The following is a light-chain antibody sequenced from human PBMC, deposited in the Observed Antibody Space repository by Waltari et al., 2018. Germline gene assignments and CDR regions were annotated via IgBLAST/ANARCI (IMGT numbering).Light chain of an antibody. Sequence: QSALTQPASVSGSPGQSITISCTGTSGAVGDYNHVSWYQQPPGNAPKRMIYGVNNRPSGISNRFSGSKSGNTASLTISGLQAEDEADYYCSSYTSSGTYVFGVGTKVTVL. CDR2: GVN. V-gene: IGLV2-14*01. CDR3: SSYTSSGTYV. CDR1: SGAVGDYNH. J-gene: IGLJ1*01.